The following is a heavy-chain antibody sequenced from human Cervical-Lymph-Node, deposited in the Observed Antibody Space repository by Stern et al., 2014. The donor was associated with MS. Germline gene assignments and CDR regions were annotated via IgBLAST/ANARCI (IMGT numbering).Heavy chain of an antibody. CDR2: MWFDGSNT. V-gene: IGHV3-33*01. D-gene: IGHD2-2*01. Sequence: VQLVESGGGVVQPGRSLSPSCTASGFIFSSYTMHWVRQAPGQGLEWVAVMWFDGSNTSYTDSVKGRFTVSRDNSKSTLYLQMDSLRAEDTAIYYCARTILPSVMWSFDLWGRGTPVTVSS. J-gene: IGHJ2*01. CDR1: GFIFSSYT. CDR3: ARTILPSVMWSFDL.